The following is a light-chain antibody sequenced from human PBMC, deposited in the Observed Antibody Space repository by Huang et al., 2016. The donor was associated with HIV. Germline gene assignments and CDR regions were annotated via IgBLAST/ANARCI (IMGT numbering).Light chain of an antibody. CDR1: QSISTW. J-gene: IGKJ1*01. Sequence: DIQMTQSSSTLSASVGDRVTIACRASQSISTWLAWYQQKPGRAPNLLIYEASTLESGVPLRFSGGGSGTDFTLTISSLQPDDFATYYCQQYKSFPWTFGQGTKVEV. CDR2: EAS. V-gene: IGKV1-5*03. CDR3: QQYKSFPWT.